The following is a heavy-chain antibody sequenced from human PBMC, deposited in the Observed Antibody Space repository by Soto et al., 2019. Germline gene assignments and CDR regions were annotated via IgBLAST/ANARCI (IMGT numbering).Heavy chain of an antibody. CDR1: GFTFSSYA. J-gene: IGHJ2*01. CDR2: ISGSGVST. Sequence: EVQLLESGGGLVQPGGSLILSCAASGFTFSSYAMSWVRQAPGKGLEWVSAISGSGVSTYYADSVKGRFTISRDNSQNTLYLKMNSRRAEDTAVYYWAKAKAVACYGGVYWYFALWGRGTLVPVS. V-gene: IGHV3-23*01. CDR3: AKAKAVACYGGVYWYFAL. D-gene: IGHD6-19*01.